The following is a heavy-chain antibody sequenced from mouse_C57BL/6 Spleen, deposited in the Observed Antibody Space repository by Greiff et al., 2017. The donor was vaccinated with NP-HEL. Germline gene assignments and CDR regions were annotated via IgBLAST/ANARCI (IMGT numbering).Heavy chain of an antibody. Sequence: VQLQQSGAELVRPGASVTLSCKASGYTFTAYEMHWVKQTPVHGLEWVGAIVPETGGTAYNQKFKGKAILTADKSSSTAYMELRSLTSEDSADYYCTRKGSNCFDYWGQGTTLTVSS. CDR2: IVPETGGT. V-gene: IGHV1-15*01. CDR3: TRKGSNCFDY. J-gene: IGHJ2*01. CDR1: GYTFTAYE. D-gene: IGHD5-1*01.